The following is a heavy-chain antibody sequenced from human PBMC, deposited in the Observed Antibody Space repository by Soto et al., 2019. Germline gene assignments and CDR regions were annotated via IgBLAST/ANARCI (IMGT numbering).Heavy chain of an antibody. J-gene: IGHJ3*02. Sequence: PGESLKISCKGSGYSFTIYWIGWVRQMPGKGLEWMGIIYPGDSDTRYSPSFQGQVTISADKSISTAYLQWSSLKASDTAMYYCARQDVRVVTAHGAFDIWGQGTMVTVSS. CDR3: ARQDVRVVTAHGAFDI. V-gene: IGHV5-51*01. D-gene: IGHD2-21*02. CDR1: GYSFTIYW. CDR2: IYPGDSDT.